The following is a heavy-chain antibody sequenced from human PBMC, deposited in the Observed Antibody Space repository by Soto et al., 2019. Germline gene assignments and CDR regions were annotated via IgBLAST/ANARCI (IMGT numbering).Heavy chain of an antibody. CDR2: IYYSGST. CDR1: GGSISSYY. CDR3: ARDSVEGYYYMDV. J-gene: IGHJ6*03. Sequence: SETLSLTCTVSGGSISSYYWSWIRQPPGKGLEWIGYIYYSGSTNYNPSLKSRVTISVDTSKNQFSLKLSSVTAADTAVYYCARDSVEGYYYMDVWGKGTTVTVSS. D-gene: IGHD2-15*01. V-gene: IGHV4-59*01.